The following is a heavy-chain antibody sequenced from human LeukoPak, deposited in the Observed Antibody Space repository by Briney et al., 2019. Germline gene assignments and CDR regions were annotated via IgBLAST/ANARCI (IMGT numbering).Heavy chain of an antibody. Sequence: SETLSLTCAVSGGSISSGGYSWSWIRQPPGEGLEWIGYIFHSGSTSYNPSPKSRVTISVDRSKNQFSLKLSSVTAADTAVYYCARGLDYAPLTWFDPWGQGTLVTVSS. V-gene: IGHV4-30-2*01. CDR2: IFHSGST. D-gene: IGHD3/OR15-3a*01. CDR1: GGSISSGGYS. CDR3: ARGLDYAPLTWFDP. J-gene: IGHJ5*02.